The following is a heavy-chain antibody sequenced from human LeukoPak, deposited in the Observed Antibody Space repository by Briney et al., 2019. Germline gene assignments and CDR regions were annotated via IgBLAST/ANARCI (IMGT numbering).Heavy chain of an antibody. J-gene: IGHJ4*02. CDR1: GGTFSSYA. D-gene: IGHD2-2*01. CDR3: AAVVPAVMGYFDY. V-gene: IGHV1-69*13. Sequence: ASVKVSCKASGGTFSSYAISWVRQAPGQGLEWMGGIIPISGTANYAQKFQGRVTITADESTSTAYMELSSLRSEDTAVYYCAAVVPAVMGYFDYWGQGTLVTVSS. CDR2: IIPISGTA.